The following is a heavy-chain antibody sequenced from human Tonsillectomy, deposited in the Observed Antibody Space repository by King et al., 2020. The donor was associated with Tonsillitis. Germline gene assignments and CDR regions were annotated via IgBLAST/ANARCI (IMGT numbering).Heavy chain of an antibody. D-gene: IGHD3-10*01. Sequence: VQLVESGGGLVQPGGSLRLSCAASGFTFSSYWMHWVRQAPGKGLVWVSRINSDGSSTSYADSVKGRFTISRDNAKNTLYLQMNSLRAEDTAVYYCARTHSMVRGAEKHYYGMDVWGQGTTVTVSS. CDR3: ARTHSMVRGAEKHYYGMDV. CDR2: INSDGSST. J-gene: IGHJ6*02. V-gene: IGHV3-74*01. CDR1: GFTFSSYW.